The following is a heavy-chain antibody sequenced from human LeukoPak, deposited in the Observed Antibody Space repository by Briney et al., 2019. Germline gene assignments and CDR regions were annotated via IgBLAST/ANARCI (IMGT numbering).Heavy chain of an antibody. V-gene: IGHV3-9*01. J-gene: IGHJ4*02. CDR2: ISWSSGSI. CDR3: AKGPGRYCSGGSCYPDY. CDR1: GFTFDDYA. Sequence: GGSLRLSCAASGFTFDDYAMHWVRQAPGKGLEWVSGISWSSGSIGYADSVKGRFTISRDNAKNSLYLQMNSLRAEDTALYYCAKGPGRYCSGGSCYPDYWGQGTLVTVSS. D-gene: IGHD2-15*01.